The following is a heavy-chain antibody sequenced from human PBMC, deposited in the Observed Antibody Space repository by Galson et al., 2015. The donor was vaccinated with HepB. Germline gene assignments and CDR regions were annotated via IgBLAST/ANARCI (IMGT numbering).Heavy chain of an antibody. V-gene: IGHV3-30*18. J-gene: IGHJ6*03. CDR3: AKASVRFLYYMDV. CDR1: GFTFSSYG. Sequence: SLRLSCAASGFTFSSYGMHWVRQAPGKGLEWVAVISYDGSNKYYADSVKGRFTISRDNSKNTLYLQMNSLRAEDTAVYYCAKASVRFLYYMDVWGKGTTVTVSS. D-gene: IGHD3-3*01. CDR2: ISYDGSNK.